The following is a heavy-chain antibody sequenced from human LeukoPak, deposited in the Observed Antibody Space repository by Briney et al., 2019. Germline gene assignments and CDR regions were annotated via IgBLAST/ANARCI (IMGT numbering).Heavy chain of an antibody. V-gene: IGHV1-18*01. Sequence: GASVKVSCKSSGYTCTCNGISWVRDAPGQGLEWMGWISAYNGNTNYAQKLQGRVTMTTDTSTSTDYMELRSLRSDDTAVYYCAIDVRRTGGYDLGYWGQGTLVTVSS. CDR3: AIDVRRTGGYDLGY. J-gene: IGHJ4*02. CDR1: GYTCTCNG. D-gene: IGHD5-12*01. CDR2: ISAYNGNT.